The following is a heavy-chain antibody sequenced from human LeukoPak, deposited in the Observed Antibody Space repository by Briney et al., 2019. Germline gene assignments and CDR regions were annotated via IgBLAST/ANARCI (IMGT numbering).Heavy chain of an antibody. CDR3: ARVEPLLYCTNGVCYSY. D-gene: IGHD2-8*01. CDR1: GYTFTGYY. Sequence: ASVKVSCKASGYTFTGYYMHLVRQAPGQGLEWMGWVNPNSGGTNYAQKFQGRVTMTRDTSISTAYMELSRLRSDDTAVYYCARVEPLLYCTNGVCYSYWGQGILVTVSS. V-gene: IGHV1-2*02. J-gene: IGHJ4*02. CDR2: VNPNSGGT.